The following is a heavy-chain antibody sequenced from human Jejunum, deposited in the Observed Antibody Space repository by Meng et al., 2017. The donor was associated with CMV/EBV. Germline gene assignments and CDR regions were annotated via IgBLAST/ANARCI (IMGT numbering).Heavy chain of an antibody. V-gene: IGHV4-39*07. CDR2: INYSGNT. J-gene: IGHJ4*02. CDR1: GGSISSSSDY. CDR3: AREKVFDY. Sequence: LTCTGSGGSISSSSDYWGWSRQPPGKGLEWMGSINYSGNTYYNPSLESRLTISIDTSKNQVSLKLSSVTAADTAVYYCAREKVFDYWGQGTLVTVSS.